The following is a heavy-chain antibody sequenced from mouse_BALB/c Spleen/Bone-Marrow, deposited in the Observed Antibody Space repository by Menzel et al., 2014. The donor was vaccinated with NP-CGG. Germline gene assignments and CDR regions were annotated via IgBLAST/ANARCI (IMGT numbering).Heavy chain of an antibody. J-gene: IGHJ4*01. V-gene: IGHV2-6-7*01. CDR2: IWGDGST. CDR3: AREPHYYAMDY. CDR1: GFSLXGYG. Sequence: VQLQQSGPGLVAPPQSLSITCTVSGFSLXGYGVNWVRQPPGKGLEWLGMIWGDGSTDYNSALKSRLSISKDNSKSQVFLKMNSLQTDDTARYYCAREPHYYAMDYWGQGTSVTVSS.